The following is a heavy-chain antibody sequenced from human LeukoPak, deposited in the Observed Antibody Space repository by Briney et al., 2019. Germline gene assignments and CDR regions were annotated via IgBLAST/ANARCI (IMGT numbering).Heavy chain of an antibody. D-gene: IGHD4-17*01. CDR3: ARTDTVINLGFDY. V-gene: IGHV4-30-4*01. Sequence: SETLSLTCTVSGGSISSGDYYWSWIRQPPGKGLEWIGYIYYSGSTYYNPSLKSRVTISVDTSKNQFSLKLSSVTAADTAVYYCARTDTVINLGFDYWGQGTLVTVSS. J-gene: IGHJ4*02. CDR2: IYYSGST. CDR1: GGSISSGDYY.